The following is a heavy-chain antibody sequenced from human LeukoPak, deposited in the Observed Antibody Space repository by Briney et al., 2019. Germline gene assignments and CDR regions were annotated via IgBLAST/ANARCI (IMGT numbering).Heavy chain of an antibody. V-gene: IGHV3-53*01. D-gene: IGHD2-15*01. J-gene: IGHJ4*02. CDR2: IYSGDST. CDR3: ATRRGGGPYYFDY. CDR1: GFTVSNNH. Sequence: GGSLRLSCAASGFTVSNNHMTWVRQAPGKGLEWVSVIYSGDSTYYADSVRGRFTISRDNSKNTLYLQMNSLRAEDTAVYYCATRRGGGPYYFDYWGQGTLVTVSS.